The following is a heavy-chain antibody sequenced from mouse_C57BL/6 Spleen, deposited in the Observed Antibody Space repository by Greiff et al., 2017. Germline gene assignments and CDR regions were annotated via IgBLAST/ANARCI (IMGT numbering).Heavy chain of an antibody. V-gene: IGHV7-3*01. D-gene: IGHD1-1*02. J-gene: IGHJ3*01. Sequence: EVQLVESGGGLVQPGGSLSLSCAASGFTFTDYYMSWVRPPPGKALEWLGFIRNKANGYTTEYSASVKGRFTISRDNSQSILYLQMNALRAEDSATYYCARYIGGAPFAYWGQGTLVTVSA. CDR2: IRNKANGYTT. CDR1: GFTFTDYY. CDR3: ARYIGGAPFAY.